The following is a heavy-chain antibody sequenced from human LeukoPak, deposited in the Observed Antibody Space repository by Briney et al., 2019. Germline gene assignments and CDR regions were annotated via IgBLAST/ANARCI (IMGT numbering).Heavy chain of an antibody. Sequence: TLSLTCAVYGGSFSGYCWSWIRQPPGKGLEWIGEINHSGSTNYNPSLKSRVTISVDTSKNQFSLKLSSVTAADTAVYYCARVTMRRGLPRRYFDYWGQGTLVTVSS. CDR1: GGSFSGYC. D-gene: IGHD2-15*01. J-gene: IGHJ4*02. CDR2: INHSGST. V-gene: IGHV4-34*01. CDR3: ARVTMRRGLPRRYFDY.